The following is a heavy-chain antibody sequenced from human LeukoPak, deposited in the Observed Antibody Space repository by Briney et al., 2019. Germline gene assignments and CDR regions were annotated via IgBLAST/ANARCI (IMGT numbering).Heavy chain of an antibody. CDR1: GFTFSSYG. Sequence: GGSLRLSCAASGFTFSSYGMSWVRQAPGKGLEWVSAISGSGGSTYYADSVKGRFTISRDNSKNTLYLQMNSLRAEDTAVYYCAKGDDSSSYLVYPYGYWGQGTLVTVSS. V-gene: IGHV3-23*01. D-gene: IGHD3-22*01. CDR3: AKGDDSSSYLVYPYGY. J-gene: IGHJ4*02. CDR2: ISGSGGST.